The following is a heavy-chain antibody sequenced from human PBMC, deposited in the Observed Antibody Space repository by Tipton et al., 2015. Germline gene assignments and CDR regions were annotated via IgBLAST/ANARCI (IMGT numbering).Heavy chain of an antibody. J-gene: IGHJ4*02. V-gene: IGHV3-20*04. CDR3: ARMWFGELLAGDY. D-gene: IGHD3-10*01. Sequence: SLRLSCAASGFDFSIYGMHWVRQAPGKGLGWVSGISWNGGRRGYADSVKGRFTISRDNAKNSLYLEMNSLKAEDTALYYCARMWFGELLAGDYWGQGTLVTVSS. CDR2: ISWNGGRR. CDR1: GFDFSIYG.